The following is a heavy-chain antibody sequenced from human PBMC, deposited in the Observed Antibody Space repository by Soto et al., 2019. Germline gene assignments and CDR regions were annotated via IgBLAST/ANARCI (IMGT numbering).Heavy chain of an antibody. Sequence: EVQLVESGGGLVQPGGSLRLSCAVSGLTFSSNWMHWVRQAPGKGLVWVSRISSDGTSTTYADSVRGRFTISRDNAKNTLYLQMHSLRAEDTGVYYCARDSYSSCKYWGQGTLVTVSS. D-gene: IGHD6-6*01. CDR3: ARDSYSSCKY. V-gene: IGHV3-74*01. J-gene: IGHJ4*02. CDR2: ISSDGTST. CDR1: GLTFSSNW.